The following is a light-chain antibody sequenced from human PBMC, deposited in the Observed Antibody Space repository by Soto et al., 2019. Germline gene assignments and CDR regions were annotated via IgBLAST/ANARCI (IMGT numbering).Light chain of an antibody. CDR1: SSNIGAGYD. J-gene: IGLJ1*01. V-gene: IGLV1-40*01. CDR2: GNT. Sequence: QSVLTQPPSVSGAPGQRVTLSCTGSSSNIGAGYDVHWYQQLPGTAPKLLIYGNTNRPSGVPDRFSGSKSATSASLAITELQAEDEADYYCQSYDSSLTALFGTGTKLTVL. CDR3: QSYDSSLTAL.